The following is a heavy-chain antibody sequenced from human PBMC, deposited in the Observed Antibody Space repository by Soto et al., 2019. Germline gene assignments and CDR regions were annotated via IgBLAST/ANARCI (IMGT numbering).Heavy chain of an antibody. CDR2: INHSGST. CDR3: ARRRYSYGYEGWFDP. Sequence: SETLSLTCAVYGGSFSGYYWSWIRQPPGKGLEWIGEINHSGSTNYNPSLKSRVTISVDTSKNQFSLKLSSVTAADTAVYYCARRRYSYGYEGWFDPWGQGTLVTVSS. V-gene: IGHV4-34*01. CDR1: GGSFSGYY. D-gene: IGHD5-18*01. J-gene: IGHJ5*02.